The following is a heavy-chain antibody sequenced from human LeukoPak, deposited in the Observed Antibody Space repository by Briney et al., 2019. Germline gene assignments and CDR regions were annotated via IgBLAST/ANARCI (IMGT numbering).Heavy chain of an antibody. Sequence: WASVKVSCKASGYTFTSYDINWVRQATGHGLEWMGWMNPNSGGTNYAQKFQGRVTMTRDTSISTAYMELSRLRSDDTAVYYCARGGPRGDYYYYMDVWGKGTTVTISS. CDR1: GYTFTSYD. D-gene: IGHD3-10*01. CDR3: ARGGPRGDYYYYMDV. V-gene: IGHV1-2*02. CDR2: MNPNSGGT. J-gene: IGHJ6*03.